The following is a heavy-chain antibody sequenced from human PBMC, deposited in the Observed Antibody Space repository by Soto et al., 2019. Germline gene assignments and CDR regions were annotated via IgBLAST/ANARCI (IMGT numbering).Heavy chain of an antibody. CDR3: APGYFAL. J-gene: IGHJ2*01. V-gene: IGHV3-48*01. Sequence: EVQLVESGGGLIQPGGSLRLSCAASEFTFSSYSMNWVRQAPGKGLEWVSYISGGSISSTIYYADSAKGRFTISRDNAKNSLYLQMNSLRAEDTAVYYCAPGYFALWGRGTLVTVSS. CDR1: EFTFSSYS. CDR2: ISGGSISSTI.